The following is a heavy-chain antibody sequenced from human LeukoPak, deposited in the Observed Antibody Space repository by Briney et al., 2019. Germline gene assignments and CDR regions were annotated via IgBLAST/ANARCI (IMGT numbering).Heavy chain of an antibody. V-gene: IGHV4-39*07. CDR3: ARGELDETKIDY. CDR1: GGSITTSSHY. CDR2: IYYSGST. J-gene: IGHJ4*02. Sequence: ASETLSLTCTVSGGSITTSSHYWGWIRQPPGKGLEWIGTIYYSGSTYYNPSLKSRVTISVDTSKNQFSLKLSSVTAADTAVYYCARGELDETKIDYWGQGTLVTVSS. D-gene: IGHD1-1*01.